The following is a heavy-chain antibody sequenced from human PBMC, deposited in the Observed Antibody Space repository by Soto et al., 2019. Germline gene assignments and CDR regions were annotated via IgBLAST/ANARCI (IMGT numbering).Heavy chain of an antibody. CDR3: ATGRSEVVPGAMDT. Sequence: LSLTCTVSGDSFSNYYCNWVRESAGKGLEWIGRIYPTGSTTYNPSLKSRLTMSVDTSKNQFSLRLTSMTAADTAVYYCATGRSEVVPGAMDTWGQGTLVTVST. CDR2: IYPTGST. J-gene: IGHJ5*02. CDR1: GDSFSNYY. V-gene: IGHV4-4*07. D-gene: IGHD2-2*01.